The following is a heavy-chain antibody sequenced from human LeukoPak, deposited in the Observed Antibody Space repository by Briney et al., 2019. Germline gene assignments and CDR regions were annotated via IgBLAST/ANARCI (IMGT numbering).Heavy chain of an antibody. CDR3: ARGRYYYDSSGYYSPDHFDY. Sequence: SETLSLTCTVSGGSISSYYWSWIRQPPGKGLEWIGYIYYSGSTYYNPSLKSRVTISVDTSKNQFSLKLSSVTAADTAVYYCARGRYYYDSSGYYSPDHFDYWGQGTLVTVSS. CDR2: IYYSGST. CDR1: GGSISSYY. D-gene: IGHD3-22*01. V-gene: IGHV4-59*12. J-gene: IGHJ4*02.